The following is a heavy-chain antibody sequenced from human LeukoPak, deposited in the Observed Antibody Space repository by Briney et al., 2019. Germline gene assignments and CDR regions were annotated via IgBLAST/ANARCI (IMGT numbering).Heavy chain of an antibody. CDR1: GFTFSSYT. CDR2: VSGSGGST. Sequence: QTGGSLRLSCAASGFTFSSYTMSWVRQAPGKGLEWVSGVSGSGGSTHYADSVKGRFTISRDNSKNTLYLQMNSLRAEDTAVYYCARGSTVTHFDYWGQGTLVTVSS. CDR3: ARGSTVTHFDY. V-gene: IGHV3-23*01. D-gene: IGHD4-17*01. J-gene: IGHJ4*02.